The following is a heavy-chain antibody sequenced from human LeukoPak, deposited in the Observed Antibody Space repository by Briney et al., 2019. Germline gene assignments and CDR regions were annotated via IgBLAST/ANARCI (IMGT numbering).Heavy chain of an antibody. V-gene: IGHV3-23*01. CDR2: ISGSGGTT. Sequence: GGSLRLSCAASGFTFNSYSMNWDRQAPGKGLEWVSAISGSGGTTHYADSVKGRFTISRDRSKNTLYLQMHSLRAEDTAVYYCAKDAFCTSTNCYASYFDYWGQGTLVTVSS. CDR3: AKDAFCTSTNCYASYFDY. J-gene: IGHJ4*02. D-gene: IGHD2-2*01. CDR1: GFTFNSYS.